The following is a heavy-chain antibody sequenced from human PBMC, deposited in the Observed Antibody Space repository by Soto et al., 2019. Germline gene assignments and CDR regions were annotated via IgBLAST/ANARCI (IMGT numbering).Heavy chain of an antibody. CDR1: GFTVSSKY. CDR3: ARYDGLCDGGRCDGVPLDV. D-gene: IGHD2-15*01. J-gene: IGHJ6*04. CDR2: IQSGGPT. Sequence: EVHLVESGGGLVQPGGSLRLSCAASGFTVSSKYMSWVRQAPGKGLEWVSLIQSGGPTYYADSVKGRFTISRDTSENTVHLHMDSLRAEYTAVYYCARYDGLCDGGRCDGVPLDVWGEGTTVTVSS. V-gene: IGHV3-66*01.